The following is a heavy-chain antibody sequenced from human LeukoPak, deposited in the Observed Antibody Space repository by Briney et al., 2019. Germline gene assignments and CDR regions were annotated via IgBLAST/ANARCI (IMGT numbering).Heavy chain of an antibody. Sequence: SVKVSCKASGFTFTSSAMQWVRQARGQRLEWIGWIVVGSGNTNYAQKFQERVTITRDMSTSTAYMELSSLRSEDTAVYYCAADIGYYYDSSGPRGFDYWGQGTLVTFSS. CDR3: AADIGYYYDSSGPRGFDY. D-gene: IGHD3-22*01. CDR1: GFTFTSSA. CDR2: IVVGSGNT. V-gene: IGHV1-58*02. J-gene: IGHJ4*02.